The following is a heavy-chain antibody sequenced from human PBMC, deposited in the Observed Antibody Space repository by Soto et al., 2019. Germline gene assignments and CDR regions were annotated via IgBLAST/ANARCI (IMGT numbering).Heavy chain of an antibody. J-gene: IGHJ3*02. CDR2: IKEDGSEK. CDR1: GFTLGQYW. CDR3: TRDLSPRNDGAWYDAFDI. V-gene: IGHV3-7*01. D-gene: IGHD6-19*01. Sequence: GGSLRLSCAASGFTLGQYWMTWVRQAPGRGLEWVANIKEDGSEKNYVDSVKGRFTISRDNAGNSLYLQMNSLRADDTDLYYCTRDLSPRNDGAWYDAFDIWGQGTMVTVSS.